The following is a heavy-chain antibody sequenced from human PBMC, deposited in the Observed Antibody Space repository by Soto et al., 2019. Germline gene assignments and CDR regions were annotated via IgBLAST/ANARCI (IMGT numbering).Heavy chain of an antibody. CDR1: GFTLSDYA. Sequence: PGGSLRLSCVASGFTLSDYALHWARQAPGKGLEWVALISPAGNNQYYADSAKGRFTISRDNSKNTLYLQMNSLRPDDTGLYYCARENSRISPRLFQHWGHGTLVTVSS. CDR3: ARENSRISPRLFQH. V-gene: IGHV3-30*14. J-gene: IGHJ1*01. CDR2: ISPAGNNQ. D-gene: IGHD6-6*01.